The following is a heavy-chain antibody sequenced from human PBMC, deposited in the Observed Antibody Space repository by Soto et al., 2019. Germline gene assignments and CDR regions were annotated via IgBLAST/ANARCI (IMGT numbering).Heavy chain of an antibody. CDR3: AGTSCSSTTCPTTY. D-gene: IGHD2-2*01. J-gene: IGHJ4*02. Sequence: QVQLVQSGAEVKKPGASVKVSCKTSGYTFTGYYNYWVRQAPGQGLEWMGWINPHSGGTDSSQKFQGRVTMTRDTSISTAYMELSRLRSDDTAVYYCAGTSCSSTTCPTTYWGQGTLVTVSS. CDR2: INPHSGGT. V-gene: IGHV1-2*02. CDR1: GYTFTGYY.